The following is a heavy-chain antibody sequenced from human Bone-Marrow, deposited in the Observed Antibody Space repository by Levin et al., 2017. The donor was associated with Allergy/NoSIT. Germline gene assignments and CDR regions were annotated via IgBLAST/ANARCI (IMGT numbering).Heavy chain of an antibody. CDR1: GFTFSGSP. CDR3: TRLRGYACDI. J-gene: IGHJ3*02. CDR2: IKSKANSYAT. V-gene: IGHV3-73*01. Sequence: GGSLRLSCAAPGFTFSGSPMHWVRQASGKGLEWVGRIKSKANSYATAYAASVKGRFTISRDDSKNTAYLQMNSLKTEDTAVYYCTRLRGYACDIWGEGTMVTVSA.